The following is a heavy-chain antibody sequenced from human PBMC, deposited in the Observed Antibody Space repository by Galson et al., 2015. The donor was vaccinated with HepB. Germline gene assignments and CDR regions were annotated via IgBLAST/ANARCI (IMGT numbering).Heavy chain of an antibody. D-gene: IGHD2-15*01. J-gene: IGHJ3*02. V-gene: IGHV3-15*01. CDR2: IKSKTDGGTT. CDR3: TTGGYCSGGSCYSLTGLSRAFDI. CDR1: GFTFSNAW. Sequence: SLRLSCAASGFTFSNAWMSWVRQAPGKGLEWVGRIKSKTDGGTTDYAAPVKGRFTISRDDSKNTLYLQMNSLKTEDTAVYYCTTGGYCSGGSCYSLTGLSRAFDIWGQGTMVTVSS.